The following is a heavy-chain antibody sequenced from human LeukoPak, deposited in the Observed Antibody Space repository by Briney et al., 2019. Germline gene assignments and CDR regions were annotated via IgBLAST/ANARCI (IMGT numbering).Heavy chain of an antibody. D-gene: IGHD1-26*01. V-gene: IGHV4-4*03. Sequence: PPETLSLTCGVSGGSISSTNWWSWVRQPLGQGLEWIGEISLSGVTNYNPSLKSRVTMSLDRSKNHLSLTLTSVTAADTAVYYCSRESGAFSPFGYWGQGTLVTVSS. J-gene: IGHJ4*02. CDR2: ISLSGVT. CDR1: GGSISSTNW. CDR3: SRESGAFSPFGY.